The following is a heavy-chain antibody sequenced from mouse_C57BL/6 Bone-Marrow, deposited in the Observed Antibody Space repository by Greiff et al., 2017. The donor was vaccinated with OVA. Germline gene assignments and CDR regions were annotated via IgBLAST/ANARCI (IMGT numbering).Heavy chain of an antibody. J-gene: IGHJ2*01. Sequence: VHVKQSGAELVRPGASVKLSCTASGFNIKDDYMHWVKQRPEQGLEWIGWIDPENGDTEYASKFQGKATITADTSSNTSYLQLSSLTSEDTAVYYCTRIYYWGQGTTLTVSS. CDR3: TRIYY. CDR1: GFNIKDDY. V-gene: IGHV14-4*01. CDR2: IDPENGDT.